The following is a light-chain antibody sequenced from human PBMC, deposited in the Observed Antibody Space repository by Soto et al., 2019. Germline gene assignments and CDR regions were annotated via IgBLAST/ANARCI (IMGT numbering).Light chain of an antibody. V-gene: IGKV3D-11*02. CDR2: DAS. CDR1: QSVSSY. J-gene: IGKJ1*01. CDR3: QQYNNWPPWT. Sequence: EIVLTQSPATLSLSPGERATLSCRASQSVSSYLAWYQQKPGQAPRLLIYDASNRATGIPARFSGSGPGTDFTLTISSLEPEDFAVYYCQQYNNWPPWTFGQGTKVDI.